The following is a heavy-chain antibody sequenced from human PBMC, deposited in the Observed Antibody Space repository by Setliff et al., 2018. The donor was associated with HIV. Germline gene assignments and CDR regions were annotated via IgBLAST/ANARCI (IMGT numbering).Heavy chain of an antibody. CDR3: ARQAHPRGYYGSAGLFDY. Sequence: GGSLRLSCAASGFTFSTSGMNWVRQAPGKGLEWVASISSSGSYIHYADSLKGRFTISRDTSKNTLHLHMNSLRAEDTAVYYCARQAHPRGYYGSAGLFDYWGQGTLVTVSS. V-gene: IGHV3-21*04. D-gene: IGHD3-22*01. J-gene: IGHJ4*02. CDR2: ISSSGSYI. CDR1: GFTFSTSG.